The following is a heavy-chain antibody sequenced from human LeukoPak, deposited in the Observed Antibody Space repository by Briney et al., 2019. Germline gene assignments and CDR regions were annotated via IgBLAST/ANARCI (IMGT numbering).Heavy chain of an antibody. CDR2: ISGSGGRT. J-gene: IGHJ4*02. V-gene: IGHV3-23*01. CDR1: WFTLCRSA. D-gene: IGHD5-24*01. Sequence: GGALRLSCAASWFTLCRSAMGWGRPAPGEGGGWVSAISGSGGRTYYADSVKGRFTISRDNSKNTLYLQMNSLRAEDTAVYYCAKEDGYGAKNYWGQGTLVTVSS. CDR3: AKEDGYGAKNY.